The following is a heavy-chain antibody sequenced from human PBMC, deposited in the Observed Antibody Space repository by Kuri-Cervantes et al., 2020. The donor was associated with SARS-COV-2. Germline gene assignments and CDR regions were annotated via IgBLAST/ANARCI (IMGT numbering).Heavy chain of an antibody. CDR3: TRQYSSGSLDY. J-gene: IGHJ4*02. V-gene: IGHV3-73*01. CDR1: GFAFSGSA. Sequence: GESLKISCAASGFAFSGSAMHWVRQASGKGLEWVGRIRSKANSYATAYATSVKGRFTIARDDLKNTAYLQMNSLKTEDTAVYYCTRQYSSGSLDYWGQGTLVTVSS. CDR2: IRSKANSYAT. D-gene: IGHD6-19*01.